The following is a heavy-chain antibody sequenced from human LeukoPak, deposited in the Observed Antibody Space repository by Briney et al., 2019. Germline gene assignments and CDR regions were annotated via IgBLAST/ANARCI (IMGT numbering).Heavy chain of an antibody. CDR3: ARLIAVAGEGGYFDY. Sequence: SETLSLTCAVSGYSISSGYYWGWIRQPPGKGLEWIGNIYHSGSTYYNPSLKSRVTISVDTSKNQFSLKLSSVTAADTAVYYCARLIAVAGEGGYFDYWGQGTLVTVSS. CDR1: GYSISSGYY. J-gene: IGHJ4*02. V-gene: IGHV4-38-2*01. D-gene: IGHD6-19*01. CDR2: IYHSGST.